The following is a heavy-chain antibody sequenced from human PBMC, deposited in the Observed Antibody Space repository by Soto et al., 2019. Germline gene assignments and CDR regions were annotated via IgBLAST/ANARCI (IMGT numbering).Heavy chain of an antibody. CDR1: GGTFSSYA. J-gene: IGHJ5*02. CDR2: IIPIFGTA. V-gene: IGHV1-69*13. Sequence: SVKVSCKASGGTFSSYAISWVRQAPGQGLEWMGGIIPIFGTANYAQKFQGRVTITADESTSTAYMELSSLRSEDTAVYYCARDLSDRIAVAVADRQRWFAPWGQGTMATVSS. CDR3: ARDLSDRIAVAVADRQRWFAP. D-gene: IGHD6-19*01.